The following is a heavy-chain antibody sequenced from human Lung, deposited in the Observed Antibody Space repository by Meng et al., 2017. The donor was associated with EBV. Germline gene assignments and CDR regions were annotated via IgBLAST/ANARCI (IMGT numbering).Heavy chain of an antibody. D-gene: IGHD6-19*01. V-gene: IGHV7-4-1*02. J-gene: IGHJ4*02. CDR3: ARDKIAVAGITGDY. Sequence: QVQLVQYGAELKNPGASGNVSCKASGSPFTSYAMNWVRQAPGQGLEWMGWINTNTGNPTYAQGFTGRFVFSLDTSVSTAYLQISSLKAEDTAVYYCARDKIAVAGITGDYWGQGTLVTVSS. CDR2: INTNTGNP. CDR1: GSPFTSYA.